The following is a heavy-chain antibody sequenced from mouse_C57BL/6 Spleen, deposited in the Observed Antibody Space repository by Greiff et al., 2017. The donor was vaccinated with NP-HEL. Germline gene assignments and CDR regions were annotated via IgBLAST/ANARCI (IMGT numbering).Heavy chain of an antibody. D-gene: IGHD1-2*01. CDR2: ISDGGSYT. CDR1: GFTFSSYA. CDR3: ARGLIPYYAMDY. Sequence: EVKVVESGGGLVKPGGSLKLSCAASGFTFSSYAMSWVRQTPEKRLEWVATISDGGSYTYYPDNVKGRFTISRDNAKNNLYLQMSHLKSEDTAMYYCARGLIPYYAMDYWGQGTSVTVSS. J-gene: IGHJ4*01. V-gene: IGHV5-4*03.